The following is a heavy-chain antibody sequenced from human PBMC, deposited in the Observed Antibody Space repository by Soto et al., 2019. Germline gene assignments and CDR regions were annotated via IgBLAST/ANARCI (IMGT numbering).Heavy chain of an antibody. Sequence: SVKVSCKASGYRFTSLDINWVRQTAGQGLEWMGWMQPSTGRTGYAQKFQGRVTMTRDTSINTAYMELTTLTSDDTAFYYCARGVSAGVDYWGQGTLVTVYS. J-gene: IGHJ4*02. D-gene: IGHD1-26*01. CDR1: GYRFTSLD. V-gene: IGHV1-8*01. CDR3: ARGVSAGVDY. CDR2: MQPSTGRT.